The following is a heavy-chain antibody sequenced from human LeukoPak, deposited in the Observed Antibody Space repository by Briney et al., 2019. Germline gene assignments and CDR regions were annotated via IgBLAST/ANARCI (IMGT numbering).Heavy chain of an antibody. CDR3: ARAPATAETYYYYYMDV. V-gene: IGHV1-69*05. Sequence: GSSVKVSCKASGGTFSSYAISWVRQAPGQGLEWMGGIIPIFGTANYAQKFQGRVTITTDESTSTAYMGLSSLKSEATAVYYCARAPATAETYYYYYMDVWGKGTTVTVSS. D-gene: IGHD2-21*02. CDR2: IIPIFGTA. CDR1: GGTFSSYA. J-gene: IGHJ6*03.